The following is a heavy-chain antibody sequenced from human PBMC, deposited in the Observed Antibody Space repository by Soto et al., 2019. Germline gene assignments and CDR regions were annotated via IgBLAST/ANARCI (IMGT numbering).Heavy chain of an antibody. CDR1: GGTFSSYA. CDR3: ASIYSNYGYYYYGMDV. D-gene: IGHD4-4*01. V-gene: IGHV1-69*13. Sequence: SVKVSCNASGGTFSSYAISWVRQAPGQGLEWMGGIIPIFGTANYAQKFQGRVTITADESTSTAYMELSSLRSEDTAVYYCASIYSNYGYYYYGMDVWGQGTTVTVSS. CDR2: IIPIFGTA. J-gene: IGHJ6*02.